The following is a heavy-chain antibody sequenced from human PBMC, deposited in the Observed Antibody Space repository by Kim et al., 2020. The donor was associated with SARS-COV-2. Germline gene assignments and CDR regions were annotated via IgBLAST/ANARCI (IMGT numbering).Heavy chain of an antibody. J-gene: IGHJ4*02. CDR1: GGTFSSYA. Sequence: SVKVSCKASGGTFSSYAISWVRQAPGQGLEWMGGIIPIFGTANYAQKFQGRVTITADESTSTAYMELSSLRSEDTAVYYCARTQDQGGIAAAGSGYWGQGTLVTVSS. V-gene: IGHV1-69*13. CDR2: IIPIFGTA. CDR3: ARTQDQGGIAAAGSGY. D-gene: IGHD6-13*01.